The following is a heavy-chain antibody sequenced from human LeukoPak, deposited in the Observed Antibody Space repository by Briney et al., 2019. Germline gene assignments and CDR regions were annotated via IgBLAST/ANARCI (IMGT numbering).Heavy chain of an antibody. V-gene: IGHV3-66*01. Sequence: TVSSNXXSWVRQAPGKGMEWVSVIYSGGSTYYADSVKGRFTISRDKSKNTLSLQMNSLRAEDTAVYYCARDLISPVPYSGYERAERYFDYWGQGTLV. CDR2: IYSGGST. CDR1: TVSSNX. D-gene: IGHD5-12*01. J-gene: IGHJ4*02. CDR3: ARDLISPVPYSGYERAERYFDY.